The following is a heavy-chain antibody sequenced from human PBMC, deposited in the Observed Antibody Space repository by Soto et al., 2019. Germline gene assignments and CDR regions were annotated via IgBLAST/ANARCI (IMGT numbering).Heavy chain of an antibody. Sequence: GASVKVSCKASGYTFTGYYMHWVRQAAGQGLGWLGWINPNSGGTNYAQKFQGRVTMTSDTSIRTAYIALSRLRADDTAVYYFVRDIARLGDYWGQGTLVTVSS. J-gene: IGHJ4*02. CDR1: GYTFTGYY. CDR3: VRDIARLGDY. D-gene: IGHD6-25*01. V-gene: IGHV1-2*02. CDR2: INPNSGGT.